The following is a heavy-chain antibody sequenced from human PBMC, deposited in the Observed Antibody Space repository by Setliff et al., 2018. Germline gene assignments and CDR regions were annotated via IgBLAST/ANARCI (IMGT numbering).Heavy chain of an antibody. V-gene: IGHV3-21*01. CDR2: ISSSSSYI. CDR1: GFTFSSYS. Sequence: PGGSLRLSCAASGFTFSSYSMNWVRQAPGKGLEWVSSISSSSSYIYYADSVKGRFTISRDNAKNSLYLQMNSLRAEDTAVYYCAKDYPATSGDYYWFDPWGQGTLVTVSS. D-gene: IGHD4-17*01. CDR3: AKDYPATSGDYYWFDP. J-gene: IGHJ5*02.